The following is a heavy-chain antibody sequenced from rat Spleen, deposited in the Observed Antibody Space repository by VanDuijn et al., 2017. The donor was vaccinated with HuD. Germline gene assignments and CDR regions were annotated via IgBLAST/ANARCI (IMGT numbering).Heavy chain of an antibody. Sequence: EVQLVESDGGLVQPGRSLKLSCAASGFTFSDYYMAWVRQAPTKGLEWVATIIYDGSSTYYRDSVKGRFTISRDNAKSTLSLQMNKLGSEDTATYHCARAGYLRDWYFDFWGPGAMVTVSS. CDR1: GFTFSDYY. CDR2: IIYDGSST. D-gene: IGHD2-2*01. CDR3: ARAGYLRDWYFDF. J-gene: IGHJ1*01. V-gene: IGHV5-29*01.